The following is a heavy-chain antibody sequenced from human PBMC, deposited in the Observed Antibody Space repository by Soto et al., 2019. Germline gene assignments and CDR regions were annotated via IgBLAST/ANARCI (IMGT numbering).Heavy chain of an antibody. CDR2: INPNSGGT. V-gene: IGHV1-2*02. CDR1: GYTFTGYY. CDR3: ARERIRGSYIDY. Sequence: ASVKVSCKASGYTFTGYYMHWVRQAPGQGLEWVGWINPNSGGTNYAQKFQGRVTMTRDTSISTAYMELSRLRSDDTAVYYCARERIRGSYIDYWGQGTLVTVSS. D-gene: IGHD1-26*01. J-gene: IGHJ4*02.